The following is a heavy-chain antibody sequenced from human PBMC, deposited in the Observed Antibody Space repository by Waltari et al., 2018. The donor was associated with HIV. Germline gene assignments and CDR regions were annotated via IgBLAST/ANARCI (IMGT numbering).Heavy chain of an antibody. D-gene: IGHD3-16*01. V-gene: IGHV4-61*01. CDR3: ARTGGRDDSALITTNSYFDY. J-gene: IGHJ4*02. CDR1: GGSVSSGPYY. CDR2: IYNGGRT. Sequence: QVQLQESGPGLVKPSETLSLNCTVSGGSVSSGPYYWSWIRQPPGKGLEWIGYIYNGGRTNYNPSLKSRVTVSVDTSKNQFSLKLSSVTAADTAVYYCARTGGRDDSALITTNSYFDYWGQGTLVTVSS.